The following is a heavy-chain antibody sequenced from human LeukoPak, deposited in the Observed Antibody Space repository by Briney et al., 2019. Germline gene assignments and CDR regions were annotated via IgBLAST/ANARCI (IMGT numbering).Heavy chain of an antibody. Sequence: GASVKVSCKASGFTFTTNDMSWVRQATGQGLEWMGWMNPNSGNTGYAQKFQGRVTMTRNTSISTAYMELSSLRSEDTAVYYCARGVSWGGVTDPWGQGTLVTVSS. CDR3: ARGVSWGGVTDP. CDR2: MNPNSGNT. V-gene: IGHV1-8*01. CDR1: GFTFTTND. J-gene: IGHJ5*02. D-gene: IGHD2-8*02.